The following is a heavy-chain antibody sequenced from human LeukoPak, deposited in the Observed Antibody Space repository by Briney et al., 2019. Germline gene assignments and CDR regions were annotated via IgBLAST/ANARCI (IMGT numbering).Heavy chain of an antibody. Sequence: PGGSLRLSCAASGFTFSSHSMNWVRQAPVKGLEWVSSISSSSSYIYYADSVKGRFTISRDNAKNSLYLQMNSLRAEDTAVYYCARTDDYTDYVGVYCFGYWGQGTLVTVSS. CDR1: GFTFSSHS. D-gene: IGHD4-11*01. CDR3: ARTDDYTDYVGVYCFGY. CDR2: ISSSSSYI. J-gene: IGHJ4*02. V-gene: IGHV3-21*01.